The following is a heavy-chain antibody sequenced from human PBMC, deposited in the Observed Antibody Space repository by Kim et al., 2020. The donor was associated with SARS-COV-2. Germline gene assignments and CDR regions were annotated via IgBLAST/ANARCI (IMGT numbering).Heavy chain of an antibody. D-gene: IGHD1-26*01. CDR2: ST. Sequence: STNPNPSREGRVTLSVDTSKNQFSLKLSSVTAAGTAVYYCARDEVGATDYWGQGTLVTVSS. V-gene: IGHV4-59*01. CDR3: ARDEVGATDY. J-gene: IGHJ4*02.